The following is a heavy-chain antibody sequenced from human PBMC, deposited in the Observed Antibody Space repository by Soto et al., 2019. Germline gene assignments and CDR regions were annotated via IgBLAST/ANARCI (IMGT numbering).Heavy chain of an antibody. D-gene: IGHD5-18*01. V-gene: IGHV3-23*01. J-gene: IGHJ4*02. CDR3: AKIPPGYSYGYFYFDY. CDR2: ISGSDGST. CDR1: GFTFSSYA. Sequence: PGGSLRLSCAASGFTFSSYAMNWVRQAPGKGLEWVSVISGSDGSTYYADSVKGRFTISRDNSKNTLNLQMNSLRAEDTAVYYCAKIPPGYSYGYFYFDYWGQGTLVTVSS.